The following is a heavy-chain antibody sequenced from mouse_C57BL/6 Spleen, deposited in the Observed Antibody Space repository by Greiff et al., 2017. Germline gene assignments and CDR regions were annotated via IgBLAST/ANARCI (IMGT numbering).Heavy chain of an antibody. J-gene: IGHJ4*01. D-gene: IGHD1-1*01. CDR3: ARHDYGSSPRAMDY. CDR1: GFSLTSYG. Sequence: QVQLKESGPGLVAPSQSLSITCTVSGFSLTSYGVHWVRQPPGKGLEWLVVIWSDGSTTYNSALESRLSISKDNSKSQVFLKMNSLQTDDTAMYYCARHDYGSSPRAMDYWGQGTSVTVSS. CDR2: IWSDGST. V-gene: IGHV2-6-1*01.